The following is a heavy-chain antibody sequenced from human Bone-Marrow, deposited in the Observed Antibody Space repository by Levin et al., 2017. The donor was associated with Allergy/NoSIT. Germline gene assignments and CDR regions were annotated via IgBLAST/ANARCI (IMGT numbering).Heavy chain of an antibody. J-gene: IGHJ6*03. CDR2: LDGSSAKT. CDR1: GFIFADYA. CDR3: AKAGTTVMLDYSYLDV. V-gene: IGHV3-23*01. D-gene: IGHD4-17*01. Sequence: GGSLRLSCTISGFIFADYAMNWVRQAPGRGLEWVSSLDGSSAKTYYADSVKGRFTISREYSKNTLFLQMNSLRVEDTARYYYAKAGTTVMLDYSYLDVWGEGTAVTVSS.